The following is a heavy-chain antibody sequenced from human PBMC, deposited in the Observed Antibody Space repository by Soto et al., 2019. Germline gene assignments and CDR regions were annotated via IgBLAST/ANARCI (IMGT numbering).Heavy chain of an antibody. Sequence: EVQLLESGGCLVHPGGSLRLSCAASGFTFTNYAMSWVRQAPGKGLEWVSITSGSGGNTYYADSVKGRFTISRDNSKNTLYLQMDRLRVEDTAVYYCAKVIVVIAAAGDYFDNWGQGTLVTVSS. J-gene: IGHJ4*02. D-gene: IGHD2-15*01. CDR2: TSGSGGNT. CDR1: GFTFTNYA. V-gene: IGHV3-23*01. CDR3: AKVIVVIAAAGDYFDN.